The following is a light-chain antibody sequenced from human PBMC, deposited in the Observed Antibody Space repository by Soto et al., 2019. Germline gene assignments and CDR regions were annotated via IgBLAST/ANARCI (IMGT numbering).Light chain of an antibody. Sequence: DIQMTQSPSSLSASVGDRVTITCRASQSISSYLNWYQQKPGKAPKLLIYAASSLQSGVPSRFSGSGSGTDLTLTISSLQNEDFETYYCQQSYSTPSFGQGTKVDIK. CDR3: QQSYSTPS. J-gene: IGKJ1*01. CDR1: QSISSY. CDR2: AAS. V-gene: IGKV1-39*01.